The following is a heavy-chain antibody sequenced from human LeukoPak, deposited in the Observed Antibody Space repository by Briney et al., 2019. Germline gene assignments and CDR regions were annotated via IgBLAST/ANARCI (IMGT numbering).Heavy chain of an antibody. J-gene: IGHJ5*02. CDR1: GGTFSSYA. CDR3: AREGPYQLHLNWFDP. D-gene: IGHD2-2*01. V-gene: IGHV1-69*05. Sequence: SVKVSCKASGGTFSSYAISWVRQAPGQGLEWMGGIIPIFGTANYAQKFQGRVTITTDESTSTAYMELSSLRSEDTAVYYCAREGPYQLHLNWFDPWGQGTLVTVSS. CDR2: IIPIFGTA.